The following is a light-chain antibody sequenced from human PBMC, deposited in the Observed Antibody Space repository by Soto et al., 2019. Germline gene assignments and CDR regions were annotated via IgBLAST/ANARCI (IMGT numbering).Light chain of an antibody. Sequence: DIQLTQSPSFLSAAVGDRVTLTCRASQGISSFLAWYQQKPGKAPKLLISAASTLQSGVPSRLSGSGSGTEFTLTISSQQTEDFATYYCQQLNTHPYTFGQGTKLEIK. CDR3: QQLNTHPYT. CDR2: AAS. CDR1: QGISSF. J-gene: IGKJ2*01. V-gene: IGKV1-9*01.